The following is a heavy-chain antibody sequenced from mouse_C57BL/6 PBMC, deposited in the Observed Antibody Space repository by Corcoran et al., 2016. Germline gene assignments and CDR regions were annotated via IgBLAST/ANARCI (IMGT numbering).Heavy chain of an antibody. Sequence: EVQLQQSGPELVKPGASVKISCKASGYTFTDYYMNWVKQSHGKSLEWIGDINPNNGGTSYNQKFKGKATLTVDKSSSTAYMELRSLTSEDSAVYYCARWDSKAWFAYWGQGTLVTVSA. J-gene: IGHJ3*01. D-gene: IGHD4-1*01. V-gene: IGHV1-26*01. CDR1: GYTFTDYY. CDR3: ARWDSKAWFAY. CDR2: INPNNGGT.